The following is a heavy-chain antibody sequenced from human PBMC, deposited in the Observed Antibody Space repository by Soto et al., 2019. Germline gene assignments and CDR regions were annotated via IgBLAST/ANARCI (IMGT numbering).Heavy chain of an antibody. V-gene: IGHV4-4*07. D-gene: IGHD6-13*01. CDR3: ARGIAAAGGYWFDP. Sequence: SETLSLTCTVSGGSISSYYRSWIRQPAGKGLEWIGRIYTSGSTNYNPSLKSRVTMSVDTSKNQFSLKLSSVTAADTAVYYCARGIAAAGGYWFDPWGQGTLVTVS. J-gene: IGHJ5*02. CDR1: GGSISSYY. CDR2: IYTSGST.